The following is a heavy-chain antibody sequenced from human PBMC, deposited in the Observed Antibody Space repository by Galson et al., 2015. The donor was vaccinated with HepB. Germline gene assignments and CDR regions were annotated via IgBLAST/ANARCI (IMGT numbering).Heavy chain of an antibody. CDR1: GYTFTSYG. J-gene: IGHJ3*02. V-gene: IGHV1-18*01. D-gene: IGHD4-17*01. Sequence: SVKVSCKASGYTFTSYGISWVRQAPGQGLEWMGWISAYNGNTNYAQKLQGRVTMTTDTSTSTAYMELRSLRSDDTAVYYCAREYGDYFFPHAFEIWGQGTMVTVSS. CDR3: AREYGDYFFPHAFEI. CDR2: ISAYNGNT.